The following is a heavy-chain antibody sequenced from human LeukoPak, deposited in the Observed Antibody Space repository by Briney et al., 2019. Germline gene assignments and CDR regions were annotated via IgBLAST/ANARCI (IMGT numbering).Heavy chain of an antibody. J-gene: IGHJ4*02. V-gene: IGHV3-74*01. D-gene: IGHD4-17*01. CDR2: INSDGSST. CDR3: ARHDDYGDYEPIDY. CDR1: RFTFSSYW. Sequence: GGSLRLSCAASRFTFSSYWMHWVRQAPGKGLVWVSRINSDGSSTSYADSVKGRFTISRDNAKNTLYLQMNSLRAEDTAVYYCARHDDYGDYEPIDYWGQGTLVTVSS.